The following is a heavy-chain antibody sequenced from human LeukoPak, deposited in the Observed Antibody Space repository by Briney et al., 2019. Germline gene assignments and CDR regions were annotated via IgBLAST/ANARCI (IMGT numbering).Heavy chain of an antibody. D-gene: IGHD5-18*01. CDR1: GGSISSYY. CDR3: ARTSYGSLDY. V-gene: IGHV4-59*08. CDR2: IYYSGST. Sequence: SETPSLTCTVSGGSISSYYWSWIRQPPGKGLEWIGYIYYSGSTNYNPSLKSRVTISVDTSKNQFSLKLSSVTAADTAVYYCARTSYGSLDYWGQGTLVTVSS. J-gene: IGHJ4*02.